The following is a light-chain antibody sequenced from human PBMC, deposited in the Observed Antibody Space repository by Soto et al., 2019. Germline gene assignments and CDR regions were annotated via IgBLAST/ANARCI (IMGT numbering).Light chain of an antibody. CDR2: GAS. V-gene: IGKV3-20*01. Sequence: EIVLTQSPGTLSLSPGERATLSCRASQSVSNNYLAWYQQKPGQAPWLLIYGASYRATGIPDRFSGSGSGTDFTLTISRLEPEDFAVYYCQQYGSSPQTFGQGTKVEIK. J-gene: IGKJ1*01. CDR3: QQYGSSPQT. CDR1: QSVSNNY.